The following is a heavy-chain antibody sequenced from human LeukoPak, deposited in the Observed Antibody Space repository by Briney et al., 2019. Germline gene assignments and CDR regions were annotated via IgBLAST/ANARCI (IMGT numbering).Heavy chain of an antibody. D-gene: IGHD3-10*01. J-gene: IGHJ3*02. Sequence: GGSLRLSCAASGFTFDDYGMSWVRQAPGKGLEWVSGINWNGGSTGYADSVKGRFTISRDNAKNSLYLQMNSLRAEDTALYYCARDFVYYYGSGSNPDAFDIWGQGTMVTVSS. V-gene: IGHV3-20*04. CDR1: GFTFDDYG. CDR2: INWNGGST. CDR3: ARDFVYYYGSGSNPDAFDI.